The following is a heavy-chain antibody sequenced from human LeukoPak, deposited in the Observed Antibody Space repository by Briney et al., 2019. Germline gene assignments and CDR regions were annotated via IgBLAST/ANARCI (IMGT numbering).Heavy chain of an antibody. CDR1: GGSISSYY. CDR2: IYTSGST. D-gene: IGHD2-2*01. V-gene: IGHV4-4*07. CDR3: ARVHCSSTSCPYYYYYYMDV. J-gene: IGHJ6*03. Sequence: SETLSLTCTVSGGSISSYYWSWIRQPAGKGLEWIGRIYTSGSTNYNPSLKSRVTMSVDTSKNQFSLKLSSVTAADTAVYYCARVHCSSTSCPYYYYYYMDVWGKGTTVTVSS.